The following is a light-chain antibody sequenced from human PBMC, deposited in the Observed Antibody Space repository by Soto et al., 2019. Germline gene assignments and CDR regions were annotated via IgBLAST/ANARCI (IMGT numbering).Light chain of an antibody. CDR2: KAS. Sequence: DIQMTQSPSTLSASVGDRVTITCRASQSISSWLAWYQQKPGKAPKLLIYKASSLENRVPSRFSGSGSGTEFTLTISSLQPDDFATYYCQQYNSYSYTFGQGTKLEIK. CDR1: QSISSW. V-gene: IGKV1-5*03. CDR3: QQYNSYSYT. J-gene: IGKJ2*01.